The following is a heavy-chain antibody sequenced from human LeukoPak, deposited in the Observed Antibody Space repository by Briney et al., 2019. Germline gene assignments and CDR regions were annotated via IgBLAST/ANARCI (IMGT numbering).Heavy chain of an antibody. D-gene: IGHD3-22*01. J-gene: IGHJ3*02. CDR3: ARHLLLYDSSGYDAFDI. CDR1: GGSFSGYY. V-gene: IGHV4-34*01. Sequence: PSETLSLTCAVYGGSFSGYYWSWIRQPPGKGLEWIGEINHSGSTNYNPSLKSRVTISVDTYKNQFSLTLSSVTAADTAVYYCARHLLLYDSSGYDAFDIWGQGTMVTVSS. CDR2: INHSGST.